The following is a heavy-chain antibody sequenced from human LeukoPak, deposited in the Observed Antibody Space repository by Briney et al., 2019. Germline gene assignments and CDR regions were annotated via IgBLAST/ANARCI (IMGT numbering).Heavy chain of an antibody. V-gene: IGHV4-34*01. CDR1: GGSFSGYY. D-gene: IGHD2-8*01. CDR2: INHSGST. CDR3: ARVVPQSYYYGMDV. Sequence: SENLSLTCAVYGGSFSGYYWSWIRPRPGNGLEWIGEINHSGSTNYNQFLKSRVTISVDTSKNQFSLKLSSVAAADTAVYYCARVVPQSYYYGMDVWGKGTTVTVSS. J-gene: IGHJ6*04.